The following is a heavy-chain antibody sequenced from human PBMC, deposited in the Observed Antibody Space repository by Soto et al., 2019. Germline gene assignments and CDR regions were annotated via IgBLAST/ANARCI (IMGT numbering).Heavy chain of an antibody. CDR1: GFTFSSYG. CDR3: AKVWYYYDSSGYLDY. J-gene: IGHJ4*02. CDR2: ISYDGSNK. Sequence: QVQLVESGGGVVQPGRSLRLSCAASGFTFSSYGMHWVRQAPGKGLEWVAVISYDGSNKYYADSVKGRFTISRDNSKNTLSLQMNSLRAEDTAVYYCAKVWYYYDSSGYLDYWGQGTLVTVSS. D-gene: IGHD3-22*01. V-gene: IGHV3-30*18.